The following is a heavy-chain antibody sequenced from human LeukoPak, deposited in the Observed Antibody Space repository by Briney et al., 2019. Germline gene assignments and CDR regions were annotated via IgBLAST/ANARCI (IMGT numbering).Heavy chain of an antibody. J-gene: IGHJ3*02. V-gene: IGHV3-48*02. CDR3: ARRREQWLRGYAFDI. Sequence: GGSLRLSCATSGFTFSPYSMNWVRQAPGKGLEWVSYISGSSSRIYYADSVKGRFTISRDNAKNSLFLQMNSLRDEDTAVYYCARRREQWLRGYAFDIWGQGTMVTVSS. D-gene: IGHD5-12*01. CDR1: GFTFSPYS. CDR2: ISGSSSRI.